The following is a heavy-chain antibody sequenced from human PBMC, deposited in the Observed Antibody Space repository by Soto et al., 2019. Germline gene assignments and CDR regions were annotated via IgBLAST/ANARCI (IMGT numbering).Heavy chain of an antibody. CDR1: GGSISSGGYY. Sequence: QVQLRESGPGLVKPSQTLSLICSVSGGSISSGGYYWSWIRRHPGKGLEWIGYIYYSGSTYYSPPLKSRVTIAVDTSKNQFSLKLSSVTAADTAVYYYARGPGIWGQGTLVTVSS. CDR3: ARGPGI. CDR2: IYYSGST. V-gene: IGHV4-31*03. J-gene: IGHJ4*02.